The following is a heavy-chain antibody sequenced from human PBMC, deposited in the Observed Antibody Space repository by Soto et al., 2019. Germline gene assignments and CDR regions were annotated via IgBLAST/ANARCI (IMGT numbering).Heavy chain of an antibody. J-gene: IGHJ5*02. CDR3: ARHYRYSSSWYGSPNWFDP. V-gene: IGHV4-34*01. Sequence: SETLSLTCAVYGGSFSGYYWSWIRQPPGKGLEWIGEINHSGSTNYNPSLKSRVTISVDTSKNQFSLKLSSVTAADTAVYYCARHYRYSSSWYGSPNWFDPWGQGTLVTVSS. D-gene: IGHD6-13*01. CDR1: GGSFSGYY. CDR2: INHSGST.